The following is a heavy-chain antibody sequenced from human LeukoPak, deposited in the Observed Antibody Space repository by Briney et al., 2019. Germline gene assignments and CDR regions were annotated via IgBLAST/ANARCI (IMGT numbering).Heavy chain of an antibody. CDR2: VYTSGST. V-gene: IGHV4-61*02. CDR3: ARDGGWTEY. Sequence: SQTLSFTCTVSGGSISCGSYYWSWIRQPAGKGLVWIGRVYTSGSTNYNPSLKSLITISVDTSENQFYLKLSSVNAAVTAVYYWARDGGWTEYWGQGTLVTVSS. CDR1: GGSISCGSYY. D-gene: IGHD6-19*01. J-gene: IGHJ4*02.